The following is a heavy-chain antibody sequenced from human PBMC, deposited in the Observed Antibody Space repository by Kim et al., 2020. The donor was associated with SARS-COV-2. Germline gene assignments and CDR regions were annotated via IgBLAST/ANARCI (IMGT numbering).Heavy chain of an antibody. Sequence: GGSLRLSCAASGFTFNTYTMDWVRQAPGKGLEWVSSITVSSTHIYYADSLKGRFTISRDNARNSVYLQMNSLRVDDTAVYYCARGWFGQVGDYWGQGTRVTVSS. CDR3: ARGWFGQVGDY. J-gene: IGHJ4*02. V-gene: IGHV3-21*01. CDR1: GFTFNTYT. CDR2: ITVSSTHI. D-gene: IGHD3-10*01.